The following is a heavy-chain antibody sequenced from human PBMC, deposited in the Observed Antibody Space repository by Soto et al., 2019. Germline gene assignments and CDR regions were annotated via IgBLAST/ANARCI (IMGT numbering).Heavy chain of an antibody. V-gene: IGHV3-15*07. CDR1: GFTFSNAW. CDR2: IKNKGDGGTT. CDR3: TRVSGYSSGWYSRPPYYYGMDV. D-gene: IGHD6-19*01. Sequence: GGSLRLSCAASGFTFSNAWMNWVRQAPGKGLEWVGRIKNKGDGGTTEYAAPVKGRFTISRDDSKNTLYLQMNSLKTEDTAVYYCTRVSGYSSGWYSRPPYYYGMDVWGQGTTVTVSS. J-gene: IGHJ6*02.